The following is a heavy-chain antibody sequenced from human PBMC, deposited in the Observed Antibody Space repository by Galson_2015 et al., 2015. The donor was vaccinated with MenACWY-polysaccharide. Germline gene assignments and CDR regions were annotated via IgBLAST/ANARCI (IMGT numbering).Heavy chain of an antibody. CDR3: ARDSGIAGADDY. J-gene: IGHJ4*02. Sequence: ALRLSCGASGFSFSTYGMTWVRQAPGQGLERVSYINGGSSTMYYEDYVTGRFRISRDNEQNSLYLQMNSLRDDDTAVYYCARDSGIAGADDYWGQGTLVTVSS. CDR1: GFSFSTYG. CDR2: INGGSSTM. V-gene: IGHV3-48*02. D-gene: IGHD6-13*01.